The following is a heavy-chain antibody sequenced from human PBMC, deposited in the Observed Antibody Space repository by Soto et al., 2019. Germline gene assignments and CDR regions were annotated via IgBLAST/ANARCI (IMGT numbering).Heavy chain of an antibody. V-gene: IGHV1-69*02. CDR2: IIPILGIA. J-gene: IGHJ4*02. CDR1: GGTFSSYT. CDR3: ARSHYSNSYFDY. D-gene: IGHD4-4*01. Sequence: QVPLVQSGAEVKKPGSSVKVSCKASGGTFSSYTISWVRQAPGQGLEWMGRIIPILGIANYAQKFQGRVTITADKSTSTAYMELSSLRSEDTAVYYCARSHYSNSYFDYWGQGTLVTVSS.